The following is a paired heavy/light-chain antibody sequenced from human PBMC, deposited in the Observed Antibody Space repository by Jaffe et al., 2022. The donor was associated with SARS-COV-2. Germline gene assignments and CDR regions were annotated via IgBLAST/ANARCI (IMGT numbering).Heavy chain of an antibody. CDR2: ISGSGGST. CDR1: GFTFSSYA. D-gene: IGHD3-16*01. V-gene: IGHV3-23*01. J-gene: IGHJ4*02. CDR3: AKPFPSYYDYVWGSPVGYYFDY. Sequence: EVQLLESGGGLVQPGGSLRLSCAASGFTFSSYAMSWVRQAPGKGLEWVSAISGSGGSTYYADSVKGRFTISRDNSKNTLYLQMNSLRAEDTAVYYCAKPFPSYYDYVWGSPVGYYFDYWGQGTLVTVSS.
Light chain of an antibody. CDR3: QQYNSYSLT. J-gene: IGKJ4*01. CDR1: QSISSW. CDR2: KAS. V-gene: IGKV1-5*03. Sequence: DIQMTQSPSTLSASVGDRVTITCRASQSISSWLAWYQQKPGKAPKLLIYKASSLESGVPSRFSGSGSGTEFTLTISSLQPDDFATYYCQQYNSYSLTFGGGTKVEIK.